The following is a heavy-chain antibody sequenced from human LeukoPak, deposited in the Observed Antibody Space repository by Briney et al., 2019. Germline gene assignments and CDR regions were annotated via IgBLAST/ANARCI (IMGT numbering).Heavy chain of an antibody. J-gene: IGHJ6*02. CDR2: IWYDGSNK. D-gene: IGHD3-10*01. CDR1: GFTFSSYA. Sequence: PPGGSLRLSCAASGFTFSSYAMHWVRQAPGKGLEWVAVIWYDGSNKYYADSVKGRFTISRDNSKNTLYLQMNSLRAEDTAVYYCAREYYYGSGSYSTYYYGMDVWGQGTTVTVSS. V-gene: IGHV3-33*08. CDR3: AREYYYGSGSYSTYYYGMDV.